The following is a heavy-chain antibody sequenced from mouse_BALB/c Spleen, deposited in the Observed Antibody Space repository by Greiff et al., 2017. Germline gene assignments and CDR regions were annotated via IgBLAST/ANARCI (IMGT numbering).Heavy chain of an antibody. J-gene: IGHJ2*01. Sequence: VQLKQSGPGLVKPSQSLSLTCTVTGYSITSDYAWNWIRQFPGNKLEWMGYISYSGSTSYNPSLKSRISITRDTSKNQFFLQLNSVTTEDTATYYCARSPLYYFDYWGQGTTLTVSS. CDR3: ARSPLYYFDY. CDR1: GYSITSDYA. D-gene: IGHD6-1*01. V-gene: IGHV3-2*02. CDR2: ISYSGST.